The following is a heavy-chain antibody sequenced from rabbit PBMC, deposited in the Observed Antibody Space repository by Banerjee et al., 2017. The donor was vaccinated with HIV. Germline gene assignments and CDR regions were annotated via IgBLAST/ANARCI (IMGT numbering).Heavy chain of an antibody. Sequence: QEQLVEAGGGRVQPEGALTLTCTAPGFSCSSSYWICRVRQAPGKGLEWIACIYAGSSGSTYYATWAKGRFTITRTSSTTVTLQMTSLTAADTATYFCARGLMGGMNLWGQGTLVTVS. CDR1: GFSCSSSYW. J-gene: IGHJ4*01. CDR3: ARGLMGGMNL. V-gene: IGHV1S45*01. D-gene: IGHD4-2*01. CDR2: IYAGSSGST.